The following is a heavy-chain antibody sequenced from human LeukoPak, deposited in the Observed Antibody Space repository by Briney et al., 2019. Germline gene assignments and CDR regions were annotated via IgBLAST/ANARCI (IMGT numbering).Heavy chain of an antibody. D-gene: IGHD3-9*01. CDR1: GFTFSSYW. CDR2: IKQDGSEK. CDR3: ARDRSDILTGYNDAFDI. Sequence: GGSLRLSCADSGFTFSSYWMSWVRQVPGRGLEWVANIKQDGSEKYYVDSVKGRFTISRDNAKNSLYLQMNSLRADDTAVYYCARDRSDILTGYNDAFDIWGQGTMVTVSS. V-gene: IGHV3-7*01. J-gene: IGHJ3*02.